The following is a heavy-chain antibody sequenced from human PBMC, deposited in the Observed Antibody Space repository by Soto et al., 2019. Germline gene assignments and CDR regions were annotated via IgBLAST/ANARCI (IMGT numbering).Heavy chain of an antibody. V-gene: IGHV3-53*01. Sequence: EVQLVESGGGLIPPGGSLRLSXAASGFLVNSAYMTWVRQAPGKGLEWLSMINSDGSTLYAESVKGRFTISRDNSKNRLDLQMNSLRAEDTAMYYCARSGYSFAWGYWGQGTLVIVTS. J-gene: IGHJ4*02. CDR2: INSDGST. CDR1: GFLVNSAY. D-gene: IGHD5-18*01. CDR3: ARSGYSFAWGY.